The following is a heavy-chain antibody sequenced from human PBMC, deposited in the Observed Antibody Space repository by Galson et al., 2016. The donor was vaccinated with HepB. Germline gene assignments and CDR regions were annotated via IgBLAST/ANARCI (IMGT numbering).Heavy chain of an antibody. Sequence: QSGAEVKEPGESLKISCKASGYTSTNYWIGWVRQMPGKGLEWMGIIHPGDPEIRYSPSFQGQVTISADKSISSAYLQWSSLKASDTAIYYCALDYYGSGSATPYGMDVWGQGTTVTVSS. CDR3: ALDYYGSGSATPYGMDV. CDR2: IHPGDPEI. D-gene: IGHD3-10*01. V-gene: IGHV5-51*01. CDR1: GYTSTNYW. J-gene: IGHJ6*02.